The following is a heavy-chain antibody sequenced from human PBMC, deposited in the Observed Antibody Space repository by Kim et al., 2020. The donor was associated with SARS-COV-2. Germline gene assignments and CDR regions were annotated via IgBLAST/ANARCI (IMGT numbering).Heavy chain of an antibody. D-gene: IGHD3-10*01. Sequence: SETLSLTCAVYGGSFSGYYWSWIRQPPGKGLEWIGEINHSGSTNYNPSLKSRVTISVDTSKNQFSLKLSSVTAADTAVYYCARGCGSGSYRRSDWFDPWGQGTLVTVSS. CDR3: ARGCGSGSYRRSDWFDP. V-gene: IGHV4-34*01. J-gene: IGHJ5*02. CDR2: INHSGST. CDR1: GGSFSGYY.